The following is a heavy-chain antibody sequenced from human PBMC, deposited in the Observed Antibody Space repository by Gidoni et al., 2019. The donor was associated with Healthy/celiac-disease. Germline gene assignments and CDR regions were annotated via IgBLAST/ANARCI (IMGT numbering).Heavy chain of an antibody. CDR2: IYYSGRT. CDR3: ARVGDYGDYSWFDP. V-gene: IGHV4-59*01. J-gene: IGHJ5*02. D-gene: IGHD4-17*01. CDR1: GASLSIYS. Sequence: QVQLQESGPGLVKHSETLSLTCTVPGASLSIYSCSWNRQPPGKGLEWIVYIYYSGRTNYNPSRKSRGTISVDTSKNKVSSKLSSVTAEDTAVYYCARVGDYGDYSWFDPWGQGTLVTVSS.